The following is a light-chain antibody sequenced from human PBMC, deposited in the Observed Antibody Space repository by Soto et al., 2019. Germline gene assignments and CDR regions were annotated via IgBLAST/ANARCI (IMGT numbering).Light chain of an antibody. V-gene: IGKV3-11*01. Sequence: EIVLTQSPATLSLSPGESATLSCRASQSVNNYIAWYQHKPGRGPRLLIYHTSIRTIGVPARSSGSGSGTDFTLTSSRLEPDDPALYYWQERASWPCFTFGGGTKVDMK. CDR1: QSVNNY. CDR3: QERASWPCFT. J-gene: IGKJ3*01. CDR2: HTS.